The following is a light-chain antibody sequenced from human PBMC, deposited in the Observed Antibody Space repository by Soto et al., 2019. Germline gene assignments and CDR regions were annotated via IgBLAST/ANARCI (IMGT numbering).Light chain of an antibody. CDR3: QQRSNWLT. Sequence: EMVLTQSPATLSFSPGERATLSCRASQSVSSYLAWYQQKPGQAPRLLTYDASNRATGIPARFSGSGSGTDFTLTISSLEPEDFAVYYCQQRSNWLTFGGGTKVDIK. CDR2: DAS. CDR1: QSVSSY. V-gene: IGKV3-11*01. J-gene: IGKJ4*01.